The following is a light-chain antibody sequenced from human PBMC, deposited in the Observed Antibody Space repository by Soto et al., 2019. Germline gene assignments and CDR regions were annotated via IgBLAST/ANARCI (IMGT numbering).Light chain of an antibody. V-gene: IGLV2-23*01. CDR2: EGS. CDR3: CSYAGSYTYV. CDR1: SSDVGSYNF. J-gene: IGLJ7*01. Sequence: QAALTQPASVSGSPGQSITISCTGTSSDVGSYNFVSWYQQHPGKAPKLMSYEGSKRPSGVSNRFSGSKSGNTASLTISGLQAEDEADYYCCSYAGSYTYVFGRGTKLTVL.